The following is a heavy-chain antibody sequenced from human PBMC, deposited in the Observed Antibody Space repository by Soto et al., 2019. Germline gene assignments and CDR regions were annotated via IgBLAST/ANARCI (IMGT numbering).Heavy chain of an antibody. CDR1: GFTFSSYG. D-gene: IGHD2-21*02. CDR2: ISYDGSNK. V-gene: IGHV3-30*18. CDR3: AKDPGVVVTVLGSFDY. Sequence: PGGSLRLSCAASGFTFSSYGMHWVRQAPGKGLEWVAVISYDGSNKYYADSVKGRFTISRDNSKNTLYLQMNSLRAEDTAVYYCAKDPGVVVTVLGSFDYWGQGTLVTVSS. J-gene: IGHJ4*02.